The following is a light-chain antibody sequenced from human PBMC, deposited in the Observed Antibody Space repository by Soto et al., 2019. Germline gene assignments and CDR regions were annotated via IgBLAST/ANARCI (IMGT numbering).Light chain of an antibody. CDR2: GAS. Sequence: EIVLTQSPGTLSLSPGERATLSCRASQSVSSSYLAWYQQKPGQAPRLLIYGASSRATGIPDRFSGSGSGTDFTLTISRLEPEDFAVYYCQQYGRSPGTFGQGNKV. CDR3: QQYGRSPGT. J-gene: IGKJ1*01. CDR1: QSVSSSY. V-gene: IGKV3-20*01.